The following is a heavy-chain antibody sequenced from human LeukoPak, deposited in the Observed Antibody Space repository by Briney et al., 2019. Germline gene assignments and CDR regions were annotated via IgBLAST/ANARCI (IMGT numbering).Heavy chain of an antibody. CDR3: AKDFSWSRSYYYGMDV. Sequence: PGGSLRLSCAASGLTFSSYAMSWVRQAPGKGLEWVSAISGSGGSTYYADSVKGRFTISRDNSKNTLYLQMNSLRAEDTAVYYCAKDFSWSRSYYYGMDVWGQGTTVTVSS. CDR1: GLTFSSYA. J-gene: IGHJ6*02. CDR2: ISGSGGST. V-gene: IGHV3-23*01. D-gene: IGHD2-8*01.